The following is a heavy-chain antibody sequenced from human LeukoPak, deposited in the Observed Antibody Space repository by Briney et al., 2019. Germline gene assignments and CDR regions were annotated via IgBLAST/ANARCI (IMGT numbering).Heavy chain of an antibody. CDR1: GGSISGFY. V-gene: IGHV4-59*01. J-gene: IGHJ5*02. D-gene: IGHD6-6*01. Sequence: SETLSLTCTVSGGSISGFYWSWIRQPPGKGLEWIGYMSNNGATTYNPSLKSRVTISIDMSNNHFSLTLKSVTAADKAVYYCARRGEYMNWFDPWGQGTLVTVSS. CDR3: ARRGEYMNWFDP. CDR2: MSNNGAT.